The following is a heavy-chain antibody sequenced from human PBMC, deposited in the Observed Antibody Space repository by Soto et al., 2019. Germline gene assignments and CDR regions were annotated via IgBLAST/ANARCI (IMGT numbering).Heavy chain of an antibody. J-gene: IGHJ6*02. V-gene: IGHV4-4*02. CDR1: GGSSSSSNS. CDR2: IYHSGST. Sequence: SETLSVTCAVGGGSSSSSNSWSWVRQPPGKGLEWIGEIYHSGSTNYNPSLKSRVTISVDKSKNQFSLKLSSVTAADTAVYYCARACISTSCPYGMDVWGQGTTVTVSS. D-gene: IGHD2-2*01. CDR3: ARACISTSCPYGMDV.